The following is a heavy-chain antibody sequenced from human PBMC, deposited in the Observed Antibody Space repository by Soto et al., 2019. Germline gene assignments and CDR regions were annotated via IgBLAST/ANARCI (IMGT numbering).Heavy chain of an antibody. V-gene: IGHV5-10-1*01. J-gene: IGHJ6*02. CDR1: GYSFTSYW. D-gene: IGHD6-25*01. Sequence: GXSLKNSCEGSGYSFTSYWISWGRQMPVKGLEWMGRIDPSDSYTNYSPSFQGHVTISADKSISTAYLQWSSLKASDTAMYYCARFPSPAAPYYYYYGMDVWGQGTTVTVSS. CDR2: IDPSDSYT. CDR3: ARFPSPAAPYYYYYGMDV.